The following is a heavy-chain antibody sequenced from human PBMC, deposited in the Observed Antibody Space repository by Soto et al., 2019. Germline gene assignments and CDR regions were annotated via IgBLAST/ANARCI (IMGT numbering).Heavy chain of an antibody. J-gene: IGHJ4*02. CDR1: GFNVKNYE. Sequence: EVQLLETGGGSVHIGGSLRLSCAVSGFNVKNYEMNWVRQVPGKGLEWISKISGSNNNIYYADSVQGRFTISRDNANNVLFLQMNSLRAEDTATYHCATEELCGADCYFFNHWGQGTLVTVSS. CDR3: ATEELCGADCYFFNH. CDR2: ISGSNNNI. V-gene: IGHV3-48*03. D-gene: IGHD2-21*02.